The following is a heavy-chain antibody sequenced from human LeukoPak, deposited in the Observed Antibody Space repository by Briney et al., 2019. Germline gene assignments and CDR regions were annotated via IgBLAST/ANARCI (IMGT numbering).Heavy chain of an antibody. CDR3: AGRLRGGGWYMY. J-gene: IGHJ4*02. CDR2: ISSSSSSI. D-gene: IGHD6-19*01. CDR1: GFTLSTYS. Sequence: GGSLRLSCAASGFTLSTYSMNWVRQAPGKGLEWVSSISSSSSSIDYSDSVKGRFTVSRDNAKISLYLQMNSQRDEDTAVYYCAGRLRGGGWYMYWGQGTLVTVSS. V-gene: IGHV3-21*01.